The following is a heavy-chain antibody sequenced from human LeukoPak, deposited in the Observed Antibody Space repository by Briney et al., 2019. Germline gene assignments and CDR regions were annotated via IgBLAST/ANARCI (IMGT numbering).Heavy chain of an antibody. CDR2: INHSGST. Sequence: PSETLSLTCTVSGGSISSGDYYWSWIRQPPGKGLEWIGEINHSGSTNYNPSLKSRVTISVDTSKNQFSLKLSSVTAADTAVYYCARVGVVPAAITSKESYYYYMDVWGKGTTVTVSS. CDR3: ARVGVVPAAITSKESYYYYMDV. D-gene: IGHD2-2*02. J-gene: IGHJ6*03. CDR1: GGSISSGDYY. V-gene: IGHV4-39*07.